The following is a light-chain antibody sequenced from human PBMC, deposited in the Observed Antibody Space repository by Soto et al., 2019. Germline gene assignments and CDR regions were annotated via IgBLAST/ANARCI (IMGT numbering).Light chain of an antibody. J-gene: IGKJ3*01. CDR3: QQRYNRPFT. V-gene: IGKV1-39*01. Sequence: IQMTPSPASLAASLGDRITISCRASQTISNYLNWYHQKPGKDPKLLIYASSTLQSGVPSTFSGSGSGTEFTLSISSLQPEDFGTYYCQQRYNRPFTFGPGTKVDVK. CDR2: ASS. CDR1: QTISNY.